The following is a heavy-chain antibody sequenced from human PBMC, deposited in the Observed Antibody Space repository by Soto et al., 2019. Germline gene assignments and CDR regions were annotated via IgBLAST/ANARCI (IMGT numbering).Heavy chain of an antibody. Sequence: QVQLQESGPGLVKPSETLSLTCTVSGGSFGTYYWSWIRQPPGKGLEWIGYMYYTGNTNYNPSLKGRVTISVDTSKNQYSLKLRSVTAADTAVYFCARYFDWPNAFDIWGQGTMVTVSS. CDR1: GGSFGTYY. CDR2: MYYTGNT. D-gene: IGHD3-9*01. V-gene: IGHV4-59*01. J-gene: IGHJ3*02. CDR3: ARYFDWPNAFDI.